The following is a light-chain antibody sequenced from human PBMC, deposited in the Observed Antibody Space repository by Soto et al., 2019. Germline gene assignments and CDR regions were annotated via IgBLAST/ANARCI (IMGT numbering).Light chain of an antibody. J-gene: IGKJ1*01. Sequence: DIQMTQSPSTLSASVGDRVTITCRASHSISSWLAWYQQKPGKAPKLLLYKASSLESGVPSRFSGSGSGTEFTLNISSLQPDDFATYYCQQYNSYPWTFGQGTKVEIK. CDR3: QQYNSYPWT. CDR1: HSISSW. V-gene: IGKV1-5*03. CDR2: KAS.